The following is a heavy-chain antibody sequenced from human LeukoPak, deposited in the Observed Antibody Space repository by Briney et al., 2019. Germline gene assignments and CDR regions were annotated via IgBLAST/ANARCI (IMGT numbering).Heavy chain of an antibody. CDR2: IYSTGSA. J-gene: IGHJ4*02. D-gene: IGHD4-11*01. CDR1: GGSISSGDYY. V-gene: IGHV4-61*02. CDR3: ARGVQDYSNDY. Sequence: SETLSLTCTVSGGSISSGDYYWNWIRQPAGKGLEWIGRIYSTGSANSYNPSLKSRVTISVDTSKNQFSLKLSSVTAADTAVYYCARGVQDYSNDYWGQGTLVTVSS.